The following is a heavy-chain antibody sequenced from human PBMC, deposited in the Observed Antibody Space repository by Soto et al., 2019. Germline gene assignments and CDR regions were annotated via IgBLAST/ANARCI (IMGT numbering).Heavy chain of an antibody. V-gene: IGHV3-21*01. CDR1: GFTFSSYS. CDR2: ISSSSSYI. J-gene: IGHJ6*04. Sequence: EVQLVESGGGLVKPGGSLRLSCTASGFTFSSYSMNWVRQAPGKGLEWVSSISSSSSYIYYADSVKGRLTISRDNAKNSLYLQMNSLRAEDTTVYYCARDRIGCFGDPFDCMDVWSKGTTVTVSS. CDR3: ARDRIGCFGDPFDCMDV. D-gene: IGHD3-10*01.